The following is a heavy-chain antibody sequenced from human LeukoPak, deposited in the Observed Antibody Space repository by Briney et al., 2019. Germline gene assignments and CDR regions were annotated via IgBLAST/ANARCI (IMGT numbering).Heavy chain of an antibody. CDR2: INANGGTS. Sequence: ETLSLTCTVSGGSFTDYYWGWICQPPGKGLECVSGINANGGTSYYADSVRGRFTVSRDNSKNTLSLQMNSLRAEDSAIYYCAKTNGYFDYWGQGTLVTVSS. J-gene: IGHJ4*02. CDR3: AKTNGYFDY. V-gene: IGHV3-23*01. CDR1: GGSFTDYY.